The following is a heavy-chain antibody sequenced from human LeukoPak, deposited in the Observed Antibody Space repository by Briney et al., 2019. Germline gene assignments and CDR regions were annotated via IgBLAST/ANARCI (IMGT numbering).Heavy chain of an antibody. J-gene: IGHJ6*02. CDR3: ARDHVTIFGVVRDYYYGMDV. V-gene: IGHV3-7*01. CDR1: GFTFSSYW. CDR2: IKQDGSEK. Sequence: GGSLRLSCAASGFTFSSYWMSWVRQAPGKGLEWVANIKQDGSEKYYVDSVKGRFTISRDSAKNSLYLQMNSLRAEDTAVYYCARDHVTIFGVVRDYYYGMDVWGQGTTVTVSS. D-gene: IGHD3-3*01.